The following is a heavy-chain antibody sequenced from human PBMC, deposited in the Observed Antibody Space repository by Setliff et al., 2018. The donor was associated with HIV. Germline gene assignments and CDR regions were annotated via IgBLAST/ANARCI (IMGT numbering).Heavy chain of an antibody. J-gene: IGHJ4*02. CDR1: NGSISSSSYF. V-gene: IGHV4-39*01. D-gene: IGHD3-10*01. CDR2: IFYSGST. Sequence: PSETLSLTCTVSNGSISSSSYFWGWIRQPPGKGLEWIGNIFYSGSTYYNPSLKSRVLISVDTSKNQFSLKLTSVTAEDTAVYYCTRHYGSGTYCLAYWGQGTLVTVSS. CDR3: TRHYGSGTYCLAY.